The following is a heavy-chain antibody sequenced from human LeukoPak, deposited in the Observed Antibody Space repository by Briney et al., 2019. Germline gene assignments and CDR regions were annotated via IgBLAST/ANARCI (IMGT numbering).Heavy chain of an antibody. CDR2: ISGSGGST. V-gene: IGHV3-23*01. Sequence: GGSLRLSCAASGFTFGSYAMSWVRQAPGKGLEWVSAISGSGGSTCYADSVKSRFTISRDNSKNTLYLQMNSLRSDDTAVYYCARGIEFPDYWGQGTLVTVSS. CDR1: GFTFGSYA. J-gene: IGHJ4*02. CDR3: ARGIEFPDY.